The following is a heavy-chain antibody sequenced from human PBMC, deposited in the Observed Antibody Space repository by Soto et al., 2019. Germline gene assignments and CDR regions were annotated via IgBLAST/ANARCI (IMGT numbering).Heavy chain of an antibody. Sequence: GGSLRLSCAASGFTFSSCAMSWVRQAPGKGLEWVSAISGSGGSTYYADSVKGRFTISRDNSKNTLYLQMNSLRAEDTAVYYCAKNRPYYDFWSGYYDYWGQGTLVTVSS. CDR2: ISGSGGST. D-gene: IGHD3-3*01. CDR1: GFTFSSCA. J-gene: IGHJ4*02. CDR3: AKNRPYYDFWSGYYDY. V-gene: IGHV3-23*01.